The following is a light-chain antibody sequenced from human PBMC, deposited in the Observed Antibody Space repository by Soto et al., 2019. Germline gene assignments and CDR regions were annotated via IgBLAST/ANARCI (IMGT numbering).Light chain of an antibody. CDR3: QQYNNWRGT. Sequence: EIVMTQSPATLSVSPGERVTLSCRASQSVSRNLAWYQQKPGQAPRLLIYDASTTATDIPARFSGSGSGTGFALAVISLQSEDFPVYYCQQYNNWRGTVGQGTKVDIK. V-gene: IGKV3-15*01. CDR1: QSVSRN. J-gene: IGKJ1*01. CDR2: DAS.